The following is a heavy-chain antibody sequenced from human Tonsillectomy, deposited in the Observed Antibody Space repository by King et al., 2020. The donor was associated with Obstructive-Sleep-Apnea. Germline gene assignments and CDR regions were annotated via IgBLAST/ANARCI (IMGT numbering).Heavy chain of an antibody. CDR1: GYTFTSYG. Sequence: VQLVESGAEVKKPGASVKFSCKASGYTFTSYGISWVRQAPGQGLEWMGWISAYNGNTNYAQKLQGRVTMTTDTSTSTAYMELRSLRSDDTAVYYCARDYYDSSGYYPQPSGDWGQGTLVTVSS. CDR2: ISAYNGNT. CDR3: ARDYYDSSGYYPQPSGD. J-gene: IGHJ4*02. V-gene: IGHV1-18*04. D-gene: IGHD3-22*01.